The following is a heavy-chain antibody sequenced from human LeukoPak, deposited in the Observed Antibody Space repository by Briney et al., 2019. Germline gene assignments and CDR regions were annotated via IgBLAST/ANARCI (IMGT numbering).Heavy chain of an antibody. Sequence: GGSLRLSCAASGFTFSSYSMNWVRQAPGKGLEWVSAISGSGGSTYYADSVKGRFTISRDNSKNTLYLQMNRLRAEDTAVYYCAKALVVPAEPMDVWGKGTTVTISS. V-gene: IGHV3-23*01. CDR2: ISGSGGST. CDR3: AKALVVPAEPMDV. D-gene: IGHD2-2*01. CDR1: GFTFSSYS. J-gene: IGHJ6*04.